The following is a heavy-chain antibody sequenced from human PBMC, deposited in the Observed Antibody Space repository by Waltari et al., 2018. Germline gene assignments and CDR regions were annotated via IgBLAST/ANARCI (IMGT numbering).Heavy chain of an antibody. V-gene: IGHV4-39*01. J-gene: IGHJ3*02. Sequence: QLQLQESGPGLVKPSETLSLTCTVSGGSISSSSYYWGWIRQPPGKGLEWIGSIYYSGSTYDNPSLKSRVTISVDTSKNQFSLKLSSVTAADTAVYYGARRGGYCSGGSCFTYAFHIWGQGTMVTVSS. CDR3: ARRGGYCSGGSCFTYAFHI. CDR1: GGSISSSSYY. CDR2: IYYSGST. D-gene: IGHD2-15*01.